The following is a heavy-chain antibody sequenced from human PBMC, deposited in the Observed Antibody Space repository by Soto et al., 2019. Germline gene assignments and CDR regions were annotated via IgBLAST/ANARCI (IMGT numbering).Heavy chain of an antibody. CDR2: INPSGGST. Sequence: QVQLVQSGAEVKKPGASVKVFCKASGYTFTSYYMHWVRQAPGQGLEWMGIINPSGGSTSYEQKFQGRVTMTRDTSTSTVYMELSSLRSEDTAVYYCAKGGGYVGWFDPWGQGTLVTVSS. CDR1: GYTFTSYY. D-gene: IGHD5-12*01. J-gene: IGHJ5*02. V-gene: IGHV1-46*01. CDR3: AKGGGYVGWFDP.